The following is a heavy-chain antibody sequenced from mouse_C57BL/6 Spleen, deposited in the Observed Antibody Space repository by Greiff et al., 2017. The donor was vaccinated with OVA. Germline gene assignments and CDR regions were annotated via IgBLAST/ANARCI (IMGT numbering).Heavy chain of an antibody. CDR3: ARGSTMVTTWVFWYFDV. J-gene: IGHJ1*03. Sequence: EVMLVESGGGLVQPGGSLKLSCAASGFTFSDYYMYWVRQTPEKRLEWVAYISNGGGSTYYPDTVKGRFTISRDNAKNTLYLQMSRLKSEDTAMYYCARGSTMVTTWVFWYFDVWGTGTTVTVSS. CDR1: GFTFSDYY. CDR2: ISNGGGST. D-gene: IGHD2-1*01. V-gene: IGHV5-12*01.